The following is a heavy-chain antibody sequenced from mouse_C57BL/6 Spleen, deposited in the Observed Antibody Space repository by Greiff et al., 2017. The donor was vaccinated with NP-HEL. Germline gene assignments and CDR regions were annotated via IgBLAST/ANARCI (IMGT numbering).Heavy chain of an antibody. J-gene: IGHJ1*03. CDR2: INPSNGGT. D-gene: IGHD2-3*01. CDR3: ARSSDGYYWYFDV. V-gene: IGHV1-53*01. Sequence: VKLQQPGTELVKPGASVKLSCKASGYTFTSYWMHWVKQRPGQGLEWIGNINPSNGGTNYNEKFKSKATLTVDKSSSTAYMQLSSLTSEDSAVYYCARSSDGYYWYFDVWGTGTTVTVSS. CDR1: GYTFTSYW.